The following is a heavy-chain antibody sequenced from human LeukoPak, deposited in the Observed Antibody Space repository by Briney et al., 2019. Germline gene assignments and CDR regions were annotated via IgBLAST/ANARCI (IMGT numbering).Heavy chain of an antibody. CDR1: GYSFTSYW. CDR2: IYPGDSDT. V-gene: IGHV5-51*01. CDR3: ARQRAYSSSWYDWFDP. Sequence: GESLKISCKGSGYSFTSYWIGWVRQMPGKGLEWMGIIYPGDSDTRYSPSFQGQVTISADKSISTAYLQWSSLKASDTAMYYCARQRAYSSSWYDWFDPWGQGTLVTVSS. D-gene: IGHD6-13*01. J-gene: IGHJ5*02.